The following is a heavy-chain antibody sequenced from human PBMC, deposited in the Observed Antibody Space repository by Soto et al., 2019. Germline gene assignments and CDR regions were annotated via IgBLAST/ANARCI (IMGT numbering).Heavy chain of an antibody. D-gene: IGHD5-18*01. V-gene: IGHV3-30*18. CDR3: AKGWIQLWLKVPDY. J-gene: IGHJ4*02. CDR1: GFTFSSHG. CDR2: ISYDGSNK. Sequence: QVQLVESGGGVVQPGRSLRLSCAASGFTFSSHGMHWVRQAPGKGLEWGAVISYDGSNKYYADSVKGRFTISRDNSKNTLYLQMNSLRAEDTAVYYCAKGWIQLWLKVPDYWGQGTLVTVSS.